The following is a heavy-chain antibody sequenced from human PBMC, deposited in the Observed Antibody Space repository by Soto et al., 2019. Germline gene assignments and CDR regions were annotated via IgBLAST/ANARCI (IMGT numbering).Heavy chain of an antibody. J-gene: IGHJ4*02. V-gene: IGHV1-18*01. CDR2: ISAYNGNT. CDR3: ARERPHYDILTGYSDY. Sequence: ASVKVSCKASGYTFTSYGISWVRQAPGQGLEWMGWISAYNGNTNYAQKLQGRVTMTTDTSTSTAYMELRSLRSDDTAVYYCARERPHYDILTGYSDYWGQGTLVTVSS. D-gene: IGHD3-9*01. CDR1: GYTFTSYG.